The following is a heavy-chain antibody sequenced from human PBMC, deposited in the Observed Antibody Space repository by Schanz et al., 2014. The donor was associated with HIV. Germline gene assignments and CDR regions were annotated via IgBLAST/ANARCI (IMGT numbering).Heavy chain of an antibody. V-gene: IGHV3-23*03. J-gene: IGHJ5*02. Sequence: EVQLLESGGGLVQPGGSLRLSCAASGFTFSSYAMSWVRQAPGKGLEWVSSIDIAGTLTYFADSVKGRFTISRDNSKNTLYLQMNSLRAEDTAVYYCVGHGSSSSWGLGTLVTVSS. D-gene: IGHD6-6*01. CDR2: IDIAGTLT. CDR1: GFTFSSYA. CDR3: VGHGSSSS.